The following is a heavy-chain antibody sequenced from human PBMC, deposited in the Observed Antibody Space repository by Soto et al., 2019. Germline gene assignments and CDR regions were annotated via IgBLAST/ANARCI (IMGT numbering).Heavy chain of an antibody. D-gene: IGHD2-8*01. CDR2: IHAGGTS. Sequence: SQTLCFTCTASGGSIRSVDHWRCLFRQPPGTGLEWLGYIHAGGTSYFTPSLQSRLSMSVDTCRYQFSLNLNPVTAAATAVYFCAMYAADSRRFEAWGQGTMVTVSS. V-gene: IGHV4-30-4*01. J-gene: IGHJ5*02. CDR3: AMYAADSRRFEA. CDR1: GGSIRSVDHW.